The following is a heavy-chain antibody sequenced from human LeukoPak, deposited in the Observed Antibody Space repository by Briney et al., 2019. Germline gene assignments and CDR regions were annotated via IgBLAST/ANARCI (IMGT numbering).Heavy chain of an antibody. CDR1: GGSFSGYY. V-gene: IGHV4-34*01. D-gene: IGHD3-22*01. CDR2: INHSGST. J-gene: IGHJ1*01. Sequence: SETLSLTCAVYGGSFSGYYWSWIRQPPGKGLEWIGEINHSGSTNYNPSLKSRVTISVDTSKNQFSLKLSSVTAADTAVYYCARGPMLSSGYYYVFQHWGQGTLVTVSS. CDR3: ARGPMLSSGYYYVFQH.